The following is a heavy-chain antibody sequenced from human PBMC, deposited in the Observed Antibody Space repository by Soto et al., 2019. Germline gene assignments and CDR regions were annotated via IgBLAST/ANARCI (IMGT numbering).Heavy chain of an antibody. CDR1: GGSFSGFY. J-gene: IGHJ3*02. D-gene: IGHD2-15*01. CDR2: INHSGST. Sequence: ETLSLTCAVYGGSFSGFYWSWIRQPPGKGLEWIGEINHSGSTNYNPSLKSRVTISVDTSKNQFSLKLSSVTAADTAVYYCARGPIVVVVAAPLGAAFDIWGQGTMVTVSS. CDR3: ARGPIVVVVAAPLGAAFDI. V-gene: IGHV4-34*01.